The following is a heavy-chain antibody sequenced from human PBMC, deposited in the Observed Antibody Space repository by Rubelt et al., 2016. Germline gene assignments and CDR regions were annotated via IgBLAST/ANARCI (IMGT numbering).Heavy chain of an antibody. J-gene: IGHJ3*02. Sequence: EVQLVESGGGLVQPGGSLRLSCAASGFTFSSYWMSWVRQAPGKGLEWVANIKQDGSEKYYVDSVKGRVTIPRENAKNSRYLQMNSLRAEDTAVYYWAREDWNYDAFDIWGQGTMVTVSS. V-gene: IGHV3-7*05. D-gene: IGHD1-7*01. CDR3: AREDWNYDAFDI. CDR1: GFTFSSYW. CDR2: IKQDGSEK.